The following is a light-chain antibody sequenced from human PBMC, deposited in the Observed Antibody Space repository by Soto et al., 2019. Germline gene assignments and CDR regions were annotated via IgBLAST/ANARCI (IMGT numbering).Light chain of an antibody. CDR1: QSVSSN. V-gene: IGKV3-15*01. J-gene: IGKJ1*01. CDR2: AAS. CDR3: QQYNNWPPWT. Sequence: EIVMTQSPATLSVSPGERVTLSCRASQSVSSNLAWYQYIPGQAPRLLIYAASTRATDIPARFSGSGSGTELTLTISSLQSEDFAVYYCQQYNNWPPWTFGQGTKVEIK.